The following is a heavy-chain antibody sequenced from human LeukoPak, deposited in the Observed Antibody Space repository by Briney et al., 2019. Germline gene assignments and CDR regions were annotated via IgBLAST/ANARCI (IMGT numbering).Heavy chain of an antibody. CDR2: IHYTGST. CDR3: ARRRSTGIAVAMYYFDY. Sequence: PSETLSLTCTVSGGSISSYYWSWIRQPPRKGLEWIGYIHYTGSTNYNPSLKSRVTISVDTSKNQFSLKLSSVTAADTAVYYCARRRSTGIAVAMYYFDYWGQGTLVTVSS. CDR1: GGSISSYY. V-gene: IGHV4-59*12. D-gene: IGHD6-19*01. J-gene: IGHJ4*02.